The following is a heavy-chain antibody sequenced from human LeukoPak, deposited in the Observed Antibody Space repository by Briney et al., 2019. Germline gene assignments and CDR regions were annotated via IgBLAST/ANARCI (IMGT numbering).Heavy chain of an antibody. J-gene: IGHJ6*02. Sequence: PSETLSLTCTVSGGSISRYYWSWIRQPPGEGLEWIGYIYYSGGTKYNPSLKSRVTISVDTSKNQCSLKLSSVTAADTAVYYCARLRVVRGVINYGMDAWGQGTTVTVSS. V-gene: IGHV4-59*08. CDR3: ARLRVVRGVINYGMDA. CDR2: IYYSGGT. CDR1: GGSISRYY. D-gene: IGHD3-10*01.